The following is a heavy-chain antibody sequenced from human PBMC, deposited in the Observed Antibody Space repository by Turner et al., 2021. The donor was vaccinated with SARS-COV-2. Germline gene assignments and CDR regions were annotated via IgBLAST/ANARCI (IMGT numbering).Heavy chain of an antibody. Sequence: QVQLVQSGAAVKKPGASVNVSCKASGYTFTSYGISWVRQAPGQGLEWMGWISAYNGYTNYAQKLQGRVTMTTDTSTSTAYMELGSLRSDDTAVYYCARDSNNRDYYESSGYYSFDYWGQGTLVTVSS. D-gene: IGHD3-22*01. CDR2: ISAYNGYT. J-gene: IGHJ4*02. V-gene: IGHV1-18*01. CDR3: ARDSNNRDYYESSGYYSFDY. CDR1: GYTFTSYG.